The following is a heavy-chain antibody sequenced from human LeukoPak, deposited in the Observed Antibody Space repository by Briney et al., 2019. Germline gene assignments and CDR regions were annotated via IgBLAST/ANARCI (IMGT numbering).Heavy chain of an antibody. V-gene: IGHV6-1*01. D-gene: IGHD3-10*02. Sequence: SQTLSLTCGISGDSVSSKSGGWNWIRQSPSRGLEWLGRTYYTFKWYNEYAVSMKSRITINSDTSKNQLSLHLDSVTPEDTAVYYCAREQLWSGPNRFDSWGQGTLVTVSS. CDR1: GDSVSSKSGG. CDR3: AREQLWSGPNRFDS. J-gene: IGHJ5*01. CDR2: TYYTFKWYN.